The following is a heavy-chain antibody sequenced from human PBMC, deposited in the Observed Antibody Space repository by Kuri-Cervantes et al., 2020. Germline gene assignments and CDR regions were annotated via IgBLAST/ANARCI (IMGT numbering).Heavy chain of an antibody. CDR2: ISYDGSNK. V-gene: IGHV3-30*03. CDR3: ARGRRGEPRAFDY. J-gene: IGHJ4*02. D-gene: IGHD3-10*01. Sequence: GESLKISCAASGFTFSSYGMHWVRQAPGKGLEWVAVISYDGSNKYHADSVKGRSTISRDNSKNTLYLQMNSLRAEDTAVYYCARGRRGEPRAFDYWGQGTLVTVSS. CDR1: GFTFSSYG.